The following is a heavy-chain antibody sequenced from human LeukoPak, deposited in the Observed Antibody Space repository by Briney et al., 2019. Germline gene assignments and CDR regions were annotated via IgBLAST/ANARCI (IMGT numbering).Heavy chain of an antibody. V-gene: IGHV3-23*01. CDR3: AKNSAGSCYSKCDC. J-gene: IGHJ4*02. CDR2: ISGSTSET. Sequence: GGSLRLSCAASGFTFTTYAMSGVGRAPGKGLEGVSVISGSTSETYYADSVKGRFTISRDNSKNTVDLQMNSLRADDTAIYYCAKNSAGSCYSKCDCWGQGTLVTVSS. CDR1: GFTFTTYA. D-gene: IGHD2-15*01.